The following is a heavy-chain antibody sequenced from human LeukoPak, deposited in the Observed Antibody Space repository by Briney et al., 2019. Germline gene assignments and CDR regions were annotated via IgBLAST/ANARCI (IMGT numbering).Heavy chain of an antibody. Sequence: GESLKISCTGSGYNFTSNWIGWVRQMPGKGLEWMGIIYPADSDTRYSPSFQGQVTIPADKSISTAYLQWSSLKASDTAMYYCARRGTTFYYYYMDVWGKGTTVTVSS. J-gene: IGHJ6*03. CDR3: ARRGTTFYYYYMDV. CDR1: GYNFTSNW. V-gene: IGHV5-51*01. CDR2: IYPADSDT. D-gene: IGHD2-2*01.